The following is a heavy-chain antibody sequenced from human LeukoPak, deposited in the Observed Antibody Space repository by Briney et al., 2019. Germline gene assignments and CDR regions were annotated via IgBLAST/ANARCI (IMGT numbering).Heavy chain of an antibody. J-gene: IGHJ4*02. D-gene: IGHD1-1*01. V-gene: IGHV3-66*01. CDR2: IYSGGTT. Sequence: PGGSLRLSCAASGFTVSSNYMSWVRQAPGKGLEWVSVIYSGGTTYYADSVKGRFTISRDNSKNTLHLQMNSLRAEDTAVYYCARVDTTLSYKLDYWGQGTLVTVSS. CDR3: ARVDTTLSYKLDY. CDR1: GFTVSSNY.